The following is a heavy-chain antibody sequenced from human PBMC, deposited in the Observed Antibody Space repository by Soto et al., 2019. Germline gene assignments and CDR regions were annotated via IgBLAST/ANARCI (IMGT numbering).Heavy chain of an antibody. CDR2: ISFDGSET. Sequence: GGSLRLSCAVSGFTFNNSGMHWIRQAPGKGLEWVAVISFDGSETYYADSMKGRFTISRDNSKNMLQLQMNSLRAEDTAIYYCAKDRVPGAYGHYYGMDVWGQGTTVTVSS. CDR3: AKDRVPGAYGHYYGMDV. V-gene: IGHV3-30*18. J-gene: IGHJ6*02. D-gene: IGHD6-19*01. CDR1: GFTFNNSG.